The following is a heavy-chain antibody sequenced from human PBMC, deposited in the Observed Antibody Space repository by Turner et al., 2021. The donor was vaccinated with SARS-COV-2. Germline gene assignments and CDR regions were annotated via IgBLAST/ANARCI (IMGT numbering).Heavy chain of an antibody. CDR1: GFTFSSYS. V-gene: IGHV3-48*01. Sequence: EVQLVESGVGLVQTGGSLRFSWAASGFTFSSYSMNWVRQAPGKGLEWVSYISSSSSTIYYADAVKGRFTITRDNAKNSLYLQMNSLRAEDTAVYYCARDLGSIAVANWGQGTLVTVSS. CDR3: ARDLGSIAVAN. D-gene: IGHD6-19*01. CDR2: ISSSSSTI. J-gene: IGHJ4*02.